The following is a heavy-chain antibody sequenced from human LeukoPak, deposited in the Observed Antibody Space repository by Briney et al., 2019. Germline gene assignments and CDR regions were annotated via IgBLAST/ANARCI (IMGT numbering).Heavy chain of an antibody. Sequence: SETLSLTCTVSGGSVGSGSHYWSWIRQPPGKGLEWIGYIYYSGSTNYNPSLKSRVTISVDTSKNQFSLKLSSVTAADTAVYYCACGYSSGWFDFDYWGQGTLVTVSS. D-gene: IGHD6-19*01. V-gene: IGHV4-61*01. CDR2: IYYSGST. CDR1: GGSVGSGSHY. CDR3: ACGYSSGWFDFDY. J-gene: IGHJ4*02.